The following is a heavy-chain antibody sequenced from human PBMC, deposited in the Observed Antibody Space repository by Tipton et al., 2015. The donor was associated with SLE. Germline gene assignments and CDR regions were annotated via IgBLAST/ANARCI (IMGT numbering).Heavy chain of an antibody. J-gene: IGHJ4*02. Sequence: TLSLTCTVSGYSISSGYYWAWIRQPPGKGLEWIASIYHSGSTFYNLSLKSRVTISADTSKNHFSLNLSSVTAADTAVYYCARGGVGGYDYFDYWGQGALVTVSS. CDR1: GYSISSGYY. CDR2: IYHSGST. CDR3: ARGGVGGYDYFDY. D-gene: IGHD5-12*01. V-gene: IGHV4-38-2*02.